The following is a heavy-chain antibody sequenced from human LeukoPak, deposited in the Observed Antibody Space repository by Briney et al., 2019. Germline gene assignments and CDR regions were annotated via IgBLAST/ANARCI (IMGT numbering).Heavy chain of an antibody. CDR3: AKTATDFWSGYYSRGHFDY. CDR2: ISGSGGST. V-gene: IGHV3-23*01. CDR1: GFTFSSYA. Sequence: GGSLRLSCAASGFTFSSYAMSWVRQAPGKGLEWVSAISGSGGSTYYADSVKGRFTISRDNSKNTLYLQMNSLRAEDTAVYYCAKTATDFWSGYYSRGHFDYWGQGTLVTVSS. D-gene: IGHD3-3*01. J-gene: IGHJ4*02.